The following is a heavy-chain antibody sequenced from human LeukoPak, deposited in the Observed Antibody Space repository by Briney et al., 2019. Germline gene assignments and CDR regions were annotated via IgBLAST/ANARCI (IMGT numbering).Heavy chain of an antibody. Sequence: GGTLRLSCAASGFTFSNHGMNWVRQAPGKGLEWVSGISPSGDITYYADSVKGRFTISRDNSKNTLYLEVISLTAEDTAIYYCATYRQVLLPFESWGQGTLVTVSS. V-gene: IGHV3-23*01. CDR1: GFTFSNHG. D-gene: IGHD2-8*02. CDR2: ISPSGDIT. J-gene: IGHJ4*02. CDR3: ATYRQVLLPFES.